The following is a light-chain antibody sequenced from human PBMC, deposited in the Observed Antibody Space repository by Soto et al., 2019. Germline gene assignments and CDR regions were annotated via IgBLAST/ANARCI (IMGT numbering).Light chain of an antibody. V-gene: IGLV1-40*01. CDR3: QSYETSLRVV. Sequence: QSVLTQPPSVSGAPGQRVTISCTGSSSNIGAGYDIHWYQQLPGTAPKVLIYSYSNRPSGVPDRFSGSKSGTSASLAIAGLQAEDEADYYCQSYETSLRVVFGGGTKLTVL. CDR2: SYS. J-gene: IGLJ2*01. CDR1: SSNIGAGYD.